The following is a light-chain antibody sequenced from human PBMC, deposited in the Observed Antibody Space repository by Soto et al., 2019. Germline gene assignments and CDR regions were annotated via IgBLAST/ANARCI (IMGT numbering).Light chain of an antibody. Sequence: DIQMTQSPSSLSASVGDRVTINCRASQSISSYLNWYQQKPGKAPKLLIYAASSLQSGVPSRFSGSGSGTDFTLTISSLQPEDFATYYCQQSYSTLWLTFGGGTKVDIK. CDR3: QQSYSTLWLT. V-gene: IGKV1-39*01. J-gene: IGKJ4*01. CDR1: QSISSY. CDR2: AAS.